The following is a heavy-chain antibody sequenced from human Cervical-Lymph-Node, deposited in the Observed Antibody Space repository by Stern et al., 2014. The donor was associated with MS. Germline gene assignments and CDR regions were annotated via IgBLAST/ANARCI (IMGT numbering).Heavy chain of an antibody. J-gene: IGHJ6*02. CDR1: GYTFNSFD. CDR3: ARGDQSNYYYHFGFDV. V-gene: IGHV1-8*01. D-gene: IGHD4-11*01. Sequence: VQLVESEPAVKKPGASVRLSCKASGYTFNSFDISWVRQAPGQGLEWMGWMNPTSAKTGYAQKFQGRVTMTRNNSISTAYMELTSLRSEDTAVYYCARGDQSNYYYHFGFDVWGQGTTVTVSS. CDR2: MNPTSAKT.